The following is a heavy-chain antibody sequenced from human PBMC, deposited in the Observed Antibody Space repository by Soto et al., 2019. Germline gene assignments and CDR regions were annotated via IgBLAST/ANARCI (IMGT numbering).Heavy chain of an antibody. CDR1: GYTFTSYG. Sequence: ASVKVSCKASGYTFTSYGISWVRQAPGQGLEWMGWISAYNGNTNYAQKLQGRVTMTTDTSTSTAYMELRSLRSDDTAVYYCAREGDTAMVLYYYYGMDVWGQGTTVTVS. D-gene: IGHD5-18*01. V-gene: IGHV1-18*01. CDR3: AREGDTAMVLYYYYGMDV. J-gene: IGHJ6*02. CDR2: ISAYNGNT.